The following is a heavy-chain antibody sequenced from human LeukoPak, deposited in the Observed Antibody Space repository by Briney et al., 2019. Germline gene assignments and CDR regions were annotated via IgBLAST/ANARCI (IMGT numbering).Heavy chain of an antibody. V-gene: IGHV4-59*08. CDR1: GGSIGSYY. J-gene: IGHJ4*02. CDR2: IYHSGST. D-gene: IGHD2-15*01. CDR3: ARVDCSGGTCYLHYFDY. Sequence: SETLSLTCTVSGGSIGSYYWSWIRQPPGKGLEWIGNIYHSGSTYYNPSLKSRVTISIDTSQNQFSLKLSSVTAADTAVYYCARVDCSGGTCYLHYFDYWGQGTLVTVSS.